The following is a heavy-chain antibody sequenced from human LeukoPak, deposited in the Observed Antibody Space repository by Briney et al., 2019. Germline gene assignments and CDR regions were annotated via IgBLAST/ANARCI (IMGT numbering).Heavy chain of an antibody. Sequence: ASVEVSCKASGYTFTSYYMHWVRQAPGQGLEWMGIINPSGGSTSYAQKFQGRVTMTRDKSTSSVYMELSSLRPEDTAVYYCARGKSSGDWRGVPWQQLVGRNWFDPWGQGTLVTVSS. CDR1: GYTFTSYY. CDR2: INPSGGST. CDR3: ARGKSSGDWRGVPWQQLVGRNWFDP. D-gene: IGHD6-13*01. J-gene: IGHJ5*02. V-gene: IGHV1-46*01.